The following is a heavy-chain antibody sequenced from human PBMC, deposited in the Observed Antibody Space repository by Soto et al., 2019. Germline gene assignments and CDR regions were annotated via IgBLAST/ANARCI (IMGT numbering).Heavy chain of an antibody. D-gene: IGHD1-1*01. V-gene: IGHV1-3*04. CDR3: ARRYKSAGWFDP. CDR2: INTANGNT. CDR1: GYSFNTYA. J-gene: IGHJ5*02. Sequence: QVQLVQSGAEVKKPGASVRVSCQASGYSFNTYALHWLRQAPGQGLEWMGWINTANGNTEYSQKFQGRVTFTRDTSATTAYIDLSSLRSEDTATYYCARRYKSAGWFDPWGQGTLVTVSS.